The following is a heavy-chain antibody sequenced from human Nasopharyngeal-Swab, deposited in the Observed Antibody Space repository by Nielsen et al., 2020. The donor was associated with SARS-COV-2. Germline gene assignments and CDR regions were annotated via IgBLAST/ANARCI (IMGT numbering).Heavy chain of an antibody. Sequence: GGSLRLSCAASGFTFSSYAMRWVRQAPGKGLEWVSGISGSGDTTKYADSVKGRFTISRDNDKNTLYLQMNSVRAEDTAVYYCAKRRSNDNYGMDVWGQGTTVTVSS. CDR3: AKRRSNDNYGMDV. J-gene: IGHJ6*02. V-gene: IGHV3-23*01. D-gene: IGHD2-8*01. CDR2: ISGSGDTT. CDR1: GFTFSSYA.